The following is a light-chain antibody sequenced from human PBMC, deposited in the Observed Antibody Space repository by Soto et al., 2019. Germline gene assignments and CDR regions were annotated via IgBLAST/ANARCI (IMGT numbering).Light chain of an antibody. CDR2: DAS. Sequence: EIVLTQSPAILSLSPGERATISYRASQSVSSYLAWYQQKPGQAPRLLIYDASNRATGIPARFSGSGSGTDFTLPISSLEPEDFAVYYCQQGSNWPPLSITFGQGTRLEIK. V-gene: IGKV3-11*01. CDR1: QSVSSY. J-gene: IGKJ5*01. CDR3: QQGSNWPPLSIT.